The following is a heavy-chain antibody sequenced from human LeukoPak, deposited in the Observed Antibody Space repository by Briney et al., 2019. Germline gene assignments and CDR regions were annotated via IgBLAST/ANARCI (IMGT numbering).Heavy chain of an antibody. CDR1: GYTLTSYG. CDR2: INPSGGST. CDR3: ARVRWPYYYGSGSLGNWFDP. Sequence: ASVKVSCKASGYTLTSYGISWVRQAPGQGLEWMGIINPSGGSTSYAQKFQGRVTMTRDTSTSTVYMELSSLRSEDTAVYYCARVRWPYYYGSGSLGNWFDPWGQGTLVTVSS. V-gene: IGHV1-46*01. J-gene: IGHJ5*02. D-gene: IGHD3-10*01.